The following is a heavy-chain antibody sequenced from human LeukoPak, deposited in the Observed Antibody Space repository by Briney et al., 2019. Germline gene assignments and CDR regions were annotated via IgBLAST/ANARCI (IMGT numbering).Heavy chain of an antibody. V-gene: IGHV4-39*07. J-gene: IGHJ3*02. CDR3: ARGRLTVTAFDI. Sequence: SETLSLTCTVSGGSISSSSYYWGWLRQPPGKGLEWIGSIYYSGSTYYNPSLKSRVTISVDTSKNQFSLKLSSVTAADTAVYYCARGRLTVTAFDIWGQGTMVTVSS. CDR1: GGSISSSSYY. CDR2: IYYSGST. D-gene: IGHD4-17*01.